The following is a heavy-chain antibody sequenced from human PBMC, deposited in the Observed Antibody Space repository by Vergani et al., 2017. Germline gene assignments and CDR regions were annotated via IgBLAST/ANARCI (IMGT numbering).Heavy chain of an antibody. V-gene: IGHV4-38-2*01. Sequence: QVQLQESGPGLVKPSETLPLTCAVSGYSISSGYYWGWIRQPPGKGLEWIGSIYHSGSTYYNPSLKSRVTISVDTSKNQFSLKLSSVTAADTAVYYCARLRDXWSGYYTGSDAFDTWGQGTMVTVSS. CDR1: GYSISSGYY. J-gene: IGHJ3*02. D-gene: IGHD3-3*01. CDR2: IYHSGST. CDR3: ARLRDXWSGYYTGSDAFDT.